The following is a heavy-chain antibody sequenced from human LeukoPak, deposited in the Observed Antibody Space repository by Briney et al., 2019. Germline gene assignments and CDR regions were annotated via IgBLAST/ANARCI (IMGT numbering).Heavy chain of an antibody. D-gene: IGHD3-10*01. J-gene: IGHJ4*02. CDR3: ARGAHYYGSGSRAIQY. V-gene: IGHV4-34*01. Sequence: TLSLTCAVYGGSFSGYYWSWVRQPPGKGLEWIAEINHSGSTNYNPSLTSRGTISVDTSKNQFSLKLSSVTAADTAVYYCARGAHYYGSGSRAIQYWGQGTLVTASS. CDR2: INHSGST. CDR1: GGSFSGYY.